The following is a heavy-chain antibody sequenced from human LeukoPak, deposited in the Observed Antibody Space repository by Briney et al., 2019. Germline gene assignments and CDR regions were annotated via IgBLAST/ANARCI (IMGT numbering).Heavy chain of an antibody. D-gene: IGHD2-2*01. CDR3: AREGCSSTSCYQQGYFDY. Sequence: TFDDYGMSWVRQVPGKGLEWIGYIYYSGSTYYNPSLKSRVTISVDTSKNQFSLKLSSVTAADTAVYYCAREGCSSTSCYQQGYFDYWGQGTLVTVSS. V-gene: IGHV4-30-4*01. J-gene: IGHJ4*02. CDR2: IYYSGST. CDR1: TFDDYG.